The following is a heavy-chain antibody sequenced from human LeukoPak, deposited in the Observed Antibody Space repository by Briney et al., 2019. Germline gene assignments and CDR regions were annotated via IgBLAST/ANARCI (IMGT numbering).Heavy chain of an antibody. Sequence: GGSLRLSCATSRFTFSGSAIHWVRQASGKGLEWVGRIRSKANSYATTDVASVRGRFSISRDDSKNTAYLQMNSLKTEDTAVYYCTRPSYDSSVSGVVYWGQGTLVTVSS. CDR1: RFTFSGSA. V-gene: IGHV3-73*01. CDR2: IRSKANSYAT. D-gene: IGHD3-22*01. J-gene: IGHJ4*02. CDR3: TRPSYDSSVSGVVY.